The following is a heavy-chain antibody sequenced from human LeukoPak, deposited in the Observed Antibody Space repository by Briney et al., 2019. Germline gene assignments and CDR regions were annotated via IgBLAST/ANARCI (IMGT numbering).Heavy chain of an antibody. CDR2: IKHDGSEK. Sequence: GGSLRLSCAASGFTFSTYWMTWVRQAPGKGLEWVANIKHDGSEKYYVDSVRGRFTISRDNAKNTLYLQMNSLRAEDTAVYYCARGAYGSGSYYTYYFDYWGQGTLVTVSS. CDR1: GFTFSTYW. V-gene: IGHV3-7*01. D-gene: IGHD3-10*01. CDR3: ARGAYGSGSYYTYYFDY. J-gene: IGHJ4*02.